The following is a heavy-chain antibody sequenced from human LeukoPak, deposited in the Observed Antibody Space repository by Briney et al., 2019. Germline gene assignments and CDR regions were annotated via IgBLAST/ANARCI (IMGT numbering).Heavy chain of an antibody. V-gene: IGHV3-9*01. CDR2: ISWNSGSI. CDR1: GFTFDDYA. Sequence: PGRSLRLSCAASGFTFDDYAMHWVRQAPGKGLEWVSGISWNSGSIGYADSVKGRFTISRDNAKNSLYLQMNSLRAEDTALYYCAKGPIAARPSYFDYWGQGTLVTVSS. D-gene: IGHD6-6*01. J-gene: IGHJ4*02. CDR3: AKGPIAARPSYFDY.